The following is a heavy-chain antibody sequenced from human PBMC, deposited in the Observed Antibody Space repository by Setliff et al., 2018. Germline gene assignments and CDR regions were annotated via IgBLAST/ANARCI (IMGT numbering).Heavy chain of an antibody. Sequence: SETLSLTCSVSGDSINSGTYYWSWFRQSAGKGLEWIGRIYTGGSAYYNPSLKSRVTISVDTSKNQFSLKLSSVTAADTAVYYCARHHRGVIISWFDPWGQGTLVTSPQ. J-gene: IGHJ5*02. CDR3: ARHHRGVIISWFDP. CDR1: GDSINSGTYY. CDR2: IYTGGSA. D-gene: IGHD3-10*01. V-gene: IGHV4-61*02.